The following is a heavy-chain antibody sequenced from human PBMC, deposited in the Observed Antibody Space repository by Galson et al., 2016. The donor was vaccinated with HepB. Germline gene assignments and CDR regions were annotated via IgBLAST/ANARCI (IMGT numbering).Heavy chain of an antibody. CDR3: ARDFRLHSDHAL. D-gene: IGHD2-15*01. J-gene: IGHJ4*02. V-gene: IGHV3-48*02. CDR1: GFTFSGYG. Sequence: SLRLSCAASGFTFSGYGMNWVRQAPGKGLEWVSYINSGSSTLYYADSVQGRFTVSRDNAGDALFLLMNSLRDEDTALYYCARDFRLHSDHALWGQGTLVTVSS. CDR2: INSGSSTL.